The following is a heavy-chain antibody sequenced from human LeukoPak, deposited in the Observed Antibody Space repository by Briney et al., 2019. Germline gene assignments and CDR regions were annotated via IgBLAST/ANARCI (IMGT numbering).Heavy chain of an antibody. CDR2: IKSKTDGGTT. Sequence: GGSLRLSCAASGFSLSNAWMSWVRQAPGKGLEWVGRIKSKTDGGTTDYAAPVKGRFTISRDDSKNTLYLQMNSLKTEDTAVYYCTTDGWRHDAFDIWGQGTMVTVSS. D-gene: IGHD2-15*01. CDR1: GFSLSNAW. J-gene: IGHJ3*02. V-gene: IGHV3-15*01. CDR3: TTDGWRHDAFDI.